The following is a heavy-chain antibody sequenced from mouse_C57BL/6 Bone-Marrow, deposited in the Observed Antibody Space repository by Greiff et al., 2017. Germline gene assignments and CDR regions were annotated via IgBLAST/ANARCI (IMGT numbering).Heavy chain of an antibody. CDR3: ARRYYGSSRHFDY. V-gene: IGHV5-17*01. CDR2: ISSGSSTI. Sequence: EVNLVESGGGLVKPGGSLKLSCAASGFTFSDYGMHWVRQAPEKGLEWVAYISSGSSTIYYADTVKGRFTISRDNAKNTLFLQITSLRSEDTAMYYCARRYYGSSRHFDYWGQGTTLTVSS. J-gene: IGHJ2*01. D-gene: IGHD1-1*01. CDR1: GFTFSDYG.